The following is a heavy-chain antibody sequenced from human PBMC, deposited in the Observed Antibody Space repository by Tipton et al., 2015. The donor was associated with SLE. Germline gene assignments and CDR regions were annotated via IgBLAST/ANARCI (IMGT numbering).Heavy chain of an antibody. V-gene: IGHV4-34*01. Sequence: TLSLTCAVYGGSFSGYYWSWIRQPPGKRLEWIGEITHSGSTNYNPSLKSRVTISVDTSKNQFSLKLSSVTAADTAVYYCASLVWGSGSYLRDYWGQGTLVTVSS. CDR3: ASLVWGSGSYLRDY. CDR2: ITHSGST. CDR1: GGSFSGYY. D-gene: IGHD3-10*01. J-gene: IGHJ4*02.